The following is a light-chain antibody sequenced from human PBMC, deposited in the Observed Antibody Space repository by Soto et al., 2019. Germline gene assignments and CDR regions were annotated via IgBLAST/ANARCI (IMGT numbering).Light chain of an antibody. CDR2: EDT. V-gene: IGLV2-23*01. Sequence: QSALTQPASVAGSPGQSITISCTGISNTVETYTLVSWYQQYPGEAPNLIIYEDTKRPSGVSDRFSGFKSGNTASLTISGLQRDDESDYSCSSYAAGSPSVLFGGGTKLTVL. J-gene: IGLJ3*02. CDR3: SSYAAGSPSVL. CDR1: SNTVETYTL.